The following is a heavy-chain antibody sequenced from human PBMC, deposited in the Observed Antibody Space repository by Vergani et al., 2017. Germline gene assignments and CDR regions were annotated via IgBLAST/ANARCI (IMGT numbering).Heavy chain of an antibody. J-gene: IGHJ3*02. D-gene: IGHD3-22*01. Sequence: QVQLVQSGAEVKKPGSSVKVSCKASGGTFSSYAISWVRQAPGQGLEWMGGIIPIFGTANYAQKFQGRVTITADESTSTAYMELSSLRSEDTAVYYCARAYVYYDSSGYYSHLGAFDIWGQGTMVTVSS. CDR1: GGTFSSYA. V-gene: IGHV1-69*01. CDR3: ARAYVYYDSSGYYSHLGAFDI. CDR2: IIPIFGTA.